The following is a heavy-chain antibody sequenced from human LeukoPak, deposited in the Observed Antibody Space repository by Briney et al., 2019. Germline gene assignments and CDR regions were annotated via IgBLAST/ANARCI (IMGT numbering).Heavy chain of an antibody. CDR1: GXSISSSSYY. J-gene: IGHJ4*02. CDR3: ARRSSNWYYLDY. CDR2: VYYSGST. Sequence: PSETLSLTCSVSGXSISSSSYYWGWIRQPPGKGLELIGSVYYSGSTYYNPSLKSRVTISVDTSKDQFSLRLTSVTAADTAVYYCARRSSNWYYLDYWGQGTLVTVSS. V-gene: IGHV4-39*01. D-gene: IGHD6-13*01.